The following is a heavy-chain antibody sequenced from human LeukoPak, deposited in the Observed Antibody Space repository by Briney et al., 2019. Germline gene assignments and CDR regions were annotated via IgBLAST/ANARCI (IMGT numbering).Heavy chain of an antibody. V-gene: IGHV4-39*07. Sequence: PSEALSLTCTVSGGSISSSSYYWGWIRQPPGKGLECIGSIYYSGSTYYNPSLKSRVTISVDTSKNQFSLKLSSVTAADTAVYYCARDSGWYRFDYWGQGTLVTVSS. CDR3: ARDSGWYRFDY. D-gene: IGHD6-19*01. CDR2: IYYSGST. J-gene: IGHJ4*02. CDR1: GGSISSSSYY.